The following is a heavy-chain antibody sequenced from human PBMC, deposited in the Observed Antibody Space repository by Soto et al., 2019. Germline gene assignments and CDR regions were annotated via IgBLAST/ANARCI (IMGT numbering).Heavy chain of an antibody. J-gene: IGHJ4*02. CDR1: GFTVISNY. CDR2: IYSGGST. D-gene: IGHD1-26*01. Sequence: GGSLRLSCAASGFTVISNYMSWVRQAPGKGLEWVSVIYSGGSTYYADSVKGRFTISRDNSKNTLYLQMNSLRAEDTAVYYCARSTVFPHSGFDYWGQGTLVTVS. CDR3: ARSTVFPHSGFDY. V-gene: IGHV3-66*01.